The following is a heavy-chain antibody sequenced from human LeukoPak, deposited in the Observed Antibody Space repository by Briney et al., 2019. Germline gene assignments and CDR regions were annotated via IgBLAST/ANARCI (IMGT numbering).Heavy chain of an antibody. CDR1: GFTFSSYS. Sequence: GGSLRLSCVASGFTFSSYSMNWVRQAPGKGLEGVSSISSSSSYIYYADSVKGRFTISRDNAKNSLYLQMNSLRAEDTAVYYCARDRFLWSGYDNWGQGTLVTVSS. J-gene: IGHJ4*02. D-gene: IGHD5-12*01. CDR3: ARDRFLWSGYDN. CDR2: ISSSSSYI. V-gene: IGHV3-21*01.